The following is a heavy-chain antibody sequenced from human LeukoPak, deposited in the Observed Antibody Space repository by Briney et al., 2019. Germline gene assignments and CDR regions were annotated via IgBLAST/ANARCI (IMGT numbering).Heavy chain of an antibody. J-gene: IGHJ5*02. V-gene: IGHV3-23*01. CDR1: GFTFSNYA. CDR3: AKRYQLRVGNYISLLDP. Sequence: QPGGSLRLSCAASGFTFSNYAMSWVRQAPGKGLEWVSDISGSGNWTYYADSVKGRFTISRDNSNHTLYLQMNSLRDEDTAVYYCAKRYQLRVGNYISLLDPWGQGTLVTVS. D-gene: IGHD2-2*01. CDR2: ISGSGNWT.